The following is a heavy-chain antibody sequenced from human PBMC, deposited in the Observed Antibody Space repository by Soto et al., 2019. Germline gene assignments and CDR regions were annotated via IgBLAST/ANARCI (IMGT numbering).Heavy chain of an antibody. CDR1: GYSFASFW. J-gene: IGHJ4*02. V-gene: IGHV5-51*01. D-gene: IGHD6-19*01. CDR3: ARRSSGWYGNFDY. Sequence: RGESMKISWNGSGYSFASFWIGWVRQMPGKGLEWMGIIYPGDSDTRYSPSFQGQVTISADKSISTAYLQWSSLKASDTAMYYCARRSSGWYGNFDYWGQGTLVTVSS. CDR2: IYPGDSDT.